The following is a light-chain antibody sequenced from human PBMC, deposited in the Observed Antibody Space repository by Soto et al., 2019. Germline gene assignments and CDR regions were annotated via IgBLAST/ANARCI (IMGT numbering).Light chain of an antibody. V-gene: IGKV1-27*01. Sequence: DIQMTQSPSSLYASVGDRVTITCRASQGIANYIAWYQQKPGKAPKLMIYAASTLQSGVPSRFSGSVSGTDFTLTISSLQPEDVATYSCQKYNSVPLFGPGTKVDIK. CDR2: AAS. CDR3: QKYNSVPL. J-gene: IGKJ3*01. CDR1: QGIANY.